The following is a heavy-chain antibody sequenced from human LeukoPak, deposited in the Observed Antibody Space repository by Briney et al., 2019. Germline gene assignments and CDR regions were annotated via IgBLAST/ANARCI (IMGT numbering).Heavy chain of an antibody. Sequence: GESLKISCKGSGYSFTSYWIGWVRQMPGKGLEWMGIINPGDSDTRYSPSFQGQVTISADKSISTAYLQWSSLKASDTAMYYCARHNWPRGSWFDPWGQGTLVTVSS. J-gene: IGHJ5*02. CDR1: GYSFTSYW. V-gene: IGHV5-51*01. CDR2: INPGDSDT. D-gene: IGHD1-20*01. CDR3: ARHNWPRGSWFDP.